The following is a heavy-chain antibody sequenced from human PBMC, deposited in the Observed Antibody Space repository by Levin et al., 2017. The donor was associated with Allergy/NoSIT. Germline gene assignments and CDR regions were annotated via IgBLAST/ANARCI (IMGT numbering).Heavy chain of an antibody. D-gene: IGHD3-16*02. J-gene: IGHJ6*02. CDR2: IKSKTDGGTT. Sequence: GGSLRLSCAASGFTFSNAWMSWVRQAPGKGLEWVGRIKSKTDGGTTDYAAPVKGRFTISRDDSKNTLYLQMNSLKTEDTAVYYCTAAPDYVWGSYRYRTGDSYYGMDVWGQGTTVTVSS. V-gene: IGHV3-15*01. CDR1: GFTFSNAW. CDR3: TAAPDYVWGSYRYRTGDSYYGMDV.